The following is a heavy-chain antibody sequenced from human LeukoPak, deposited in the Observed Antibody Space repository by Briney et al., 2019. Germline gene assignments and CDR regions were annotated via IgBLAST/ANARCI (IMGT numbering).Heavy chain of an antibody. D-gene: IGHD3-9*01. Sequence: SETLSLTCTVSGGSISSSSYYWGWIRQPPGKGLEWIGSIYYSGSTYYNPSLKSRVTISVDTSKNQFSLKLSSVTAADTAVYYCSRVAGSILTGYYLHPAFDIWGQGTMVTVSS. J-gene: IGHJ3*02. V-gene: IGHV4-39*01. CDR1: GGSISSSSYY. CDR2: IYYSGST. CDR3: SRVAGSILTGYYLHPAFDI.